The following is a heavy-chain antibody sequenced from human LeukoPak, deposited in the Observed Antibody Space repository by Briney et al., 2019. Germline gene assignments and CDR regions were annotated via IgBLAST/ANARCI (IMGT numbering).Heavy chain of an antibody. CDR3: ARAGLGYSSSWDYYYYMDV. Sequence: ASVKASCKASGYTFTAYYMHWVRRAPGQGLEWMGWINPNSGVTNYAQNFQGRVTMTRDTSISTAYMELNRLRSDDTAVYYCARAGLGYSSSWDYYYYMDVWGKGTTVTVSS. J-gene: IGHJ6*03. CDR1: GYTFTAYY. D-gene: IGHD6-13*01. V-gene: IGHV1-2*02. CDR2: INPNSGVT.